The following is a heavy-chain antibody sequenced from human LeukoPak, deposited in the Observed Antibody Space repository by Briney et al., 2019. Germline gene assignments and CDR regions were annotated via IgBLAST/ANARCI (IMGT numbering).Heavy chain of an antibody. Sequence: GGSLRLSCAASGFTFRSYWIHWVRQVPGKGLVWVSLINSDGATSHADSVKGRFTISRDNAENTLYLQMNSLRAEDTAVYYCARSAADAFDDWGEPSLVTVSS. J-gene: IGHJ4*02. CDR2: INSDGAT. CDR1: GFTFRSYW. CDR3: ARSAADAFDD. V-gene: IGHV3-74*01.